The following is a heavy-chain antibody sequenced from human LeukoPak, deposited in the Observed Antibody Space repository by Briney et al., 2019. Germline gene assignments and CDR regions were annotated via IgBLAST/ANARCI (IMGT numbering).Heavy chain of an antibody. CDR2: ISAYNGNT. CDR3: ARDEYSYGSIDY. CDR1: GYTFTSYG. Sequence: ASVKVSCKASGYTFTSYGISWVRQAPGQGLEWMGWISAYNGNTNYAQKFQGRVTMTRDTSISTAYMELSRLRSDDTAVYYCARDEYSYGSIDYWGQGTLVTVSS. J-gene: IGHJ4*02. V-gene: IGHV1-18*01. D-gene: IGHD5-18*01.